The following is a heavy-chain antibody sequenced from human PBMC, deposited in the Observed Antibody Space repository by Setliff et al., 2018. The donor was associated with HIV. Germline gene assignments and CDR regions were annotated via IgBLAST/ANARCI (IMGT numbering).Heavy chain of an antibody. D-gene: IGHD6-19*01. CDR3: VREHAEYSSGFDY. Sequence: PGGSLRLSCSGYGFRFDDHAMNWVRQAPGKGLEWVSRINWNSGRILYAASVKGRFTISRDNAKNSLYLQMNSLRPEDTALYHCVREHAEYSSGFDYWGQGTLVTVSS. CDR2: INWNSGRI. J-gene: IGHJ4*02. V-gene: IGHV3-9*01. CDR1: GFRFDDHA.